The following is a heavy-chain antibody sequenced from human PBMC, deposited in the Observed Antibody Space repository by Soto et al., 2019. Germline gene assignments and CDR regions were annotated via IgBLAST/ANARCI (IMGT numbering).Heavy chain of an antibody. Sequence: PGGSLRLSCAASGFTVSSNYMSWVRQAPGKGLEWVSVIYSGGSTYYADSVKGRFTISRGNSKNTLYLQMNSLRAEDTAVYYCARVLKGVVDYWGQGTLVTVSS. J-gene: IGHJ4*02. CDR2: IYSGGST. CDR1: GFTVSSNY. D-gene: IGHD2-8*01. CDR3: ARVLKGVVDY. V-gene: IGHV3-53*01.